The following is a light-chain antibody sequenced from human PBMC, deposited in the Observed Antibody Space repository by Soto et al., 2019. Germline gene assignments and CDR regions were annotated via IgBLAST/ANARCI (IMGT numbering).Light chain of an antibody. CDR3: QQYNFYSRT. CDR2: KAS. Sequence: DIQMTQSPSTLSASVGDRVTITCRASQSISSWLAWYQQKPGKAPKLLIYKASNLESGVPSRFSGSGSGTEFTLTISSLQPDDFATYYCQQYNFYSRTFGQGTKVEIK. CDR1: QSISSW. V-gene: IGKV1-5*03. J-gene: IGKJ1*01.